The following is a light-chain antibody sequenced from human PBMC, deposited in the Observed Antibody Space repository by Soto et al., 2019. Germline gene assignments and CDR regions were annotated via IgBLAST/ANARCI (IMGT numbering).Light chain of an antibody. Sequence: DIQMTQSPSSLTASIGDRVTISCRASQGFSNSLAWYQQKPGKVPTLLIYGASILQSGVPSRFSGSGSGTEFTLTTSCLQPEAVATYFCQKYDSAPLTFGGGTKVEIK. CDR2: GAS. V-gene: IGKV1-27*01. CDR3: QKYDSAPLT. J-gene: IGKJ4*01. CDR1: QGFSNS.